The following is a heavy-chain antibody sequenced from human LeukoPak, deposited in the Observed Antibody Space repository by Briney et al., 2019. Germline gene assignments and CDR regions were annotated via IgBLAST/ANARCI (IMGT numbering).Heavy chain of an antibody. CDR2: INPNSGGT. D-gene: IGHD6-19*01. J-gene: IGHJ4*02. CDR1: GYTFTGYY. Sequence: ASVKVSCKASGYTFTGYYMHWVRQAPGQGLEWMGWINPNSGGTNYAQKFQGRVNMTRDTSISTAYMELSRLRSDDTAVYYCARATYSSGWDDYWGQGTLVTVSS. CDR3: ARATYSSGWDDY. V-gene: IGHV1-2*02.